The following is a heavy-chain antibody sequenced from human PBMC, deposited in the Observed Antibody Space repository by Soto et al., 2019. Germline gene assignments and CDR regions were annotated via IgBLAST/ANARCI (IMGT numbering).Heavy chain of an antibody. CDR1: GFSLSTSGVG. D-gene: IGHD3-22*01. CDR3: AHWNVGIYYYDSSGYYTYYFDY. Sequence: SGPTLVKPTQTLTLTCTFSGFSLSTSGVGVGWIRQPPGKALEWLALIYWNDDKRYSPSLKSRLTITKDTSKNQGVLKMTNMDPVDTATYYCAHWNVGIYYYDSSGYYTYYFDYWGQGTLVTVSS. J-gene: IGHJ4*02. V-gene: IGHV2-5*01. CDR2: IYWNDDK.